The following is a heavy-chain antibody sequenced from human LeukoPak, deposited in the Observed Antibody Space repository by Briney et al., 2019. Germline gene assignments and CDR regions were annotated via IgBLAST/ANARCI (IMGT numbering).Heavy chain of an antibody. J-gene: IGHJ6*03. V-gene: IGHV4-39*01. CDR3: VSPPPRRCSSTSCQNYYYYYYMDV. D-gene: IGHD2-2*01. CDR1: GGSISSSSYY. Sequence: PSETLSLTCTVSGGSISSSSYYWGWIRQPPGKGLEWIGSIYYSGSTYYNPSLKSRVTISVDTSKNQFSLKLSSVTAADTAVYYCVSPPPRRCSSTSCQNYYYYYYMDVWGKGTTVTVSS. CDR2: IYYSGST.